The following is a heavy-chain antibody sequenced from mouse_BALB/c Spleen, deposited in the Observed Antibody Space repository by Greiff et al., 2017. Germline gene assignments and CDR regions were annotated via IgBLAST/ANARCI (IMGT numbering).Heavy chain of an antibody. CDR2: ISSGGSYT. V-gene: IGHV5-6*01. CDR1: GFTFSSYG. D-gene: IGHD5-5*01. CDR3: ARFYLIYAFAY. J-gene: IGHJ3*01. Sequence: EVHLVESGGDLVKPGGSLKLSCAASGFTFSSYGMSWVRQTPDKRLEWVATISSGGSYTYYPDSVKGRFTISRDNAKNTLYLQMSSLKSEDTAMYYCARFYLIYAFAYWGQGTLVTVSA.